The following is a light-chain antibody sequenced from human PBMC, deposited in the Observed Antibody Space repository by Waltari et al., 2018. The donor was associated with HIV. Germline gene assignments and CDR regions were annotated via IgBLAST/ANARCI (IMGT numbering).Light chain of an antibody. V-gene: IGLV1-51*01. Sequence: QSVLTQPPSVSAAPGQRVTISCSGSSSNIWSNSVSWYQQRPGTAPKLLLYDKKKRPAGIRDRVPGSRSGASASLGITGLQTGDEADYYCGTWDSSLSAGVFGGGTKLTVL. J-gene: IGLJ2*01. CDR3: GTWDSSLSAGV. CDR2: DKK. CDR1: SSNIWSNS.